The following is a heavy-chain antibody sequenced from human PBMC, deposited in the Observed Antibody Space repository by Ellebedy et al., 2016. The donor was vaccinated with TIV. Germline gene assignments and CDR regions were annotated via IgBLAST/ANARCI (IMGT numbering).Heavy chain of an antibody. CDR2: VFYSGSA. D-gene: IGHD3/OR15-3a*01. Sequence: MPSETLSLTCSVSGSSVSSYYWSWIRQSPGKGLEWIGNVFYSGSATYIPSLKGRVTMSFHKSRSEFSLTVTSATAADTAVYYCARHVCRYSILGLVLCSRASGDVFDVWGQGTMVTVSA. CDR3: ARHVCRYSILGLVLCSRASGDVFDV. J-gene: IGHJ3*01. V-gene: IGHV4-59*08. CDR1: GSSVSSYY.